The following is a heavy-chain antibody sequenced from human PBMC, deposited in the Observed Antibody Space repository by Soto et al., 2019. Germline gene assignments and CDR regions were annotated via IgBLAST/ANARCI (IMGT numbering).Heavy chain of an antibody. CDR3: ARDGTIAAAYYYYYGMDV. V-gene: IGHV1-2*02. D-gene: IGHD6-13*01. CDR2: INPNSGGT. J-gene: IGHJ6*02. CDR1: GYTFTGYY. Sequence: ASVKVSCRASGYTFTGYYMHWVRQAPGQGLEWMGWINPNSGGTNYAQKFQGRVTMTRDKSISTAYMELSRLRSDDTAVYYCARDGTIAAAYYYYYGMDVGGQGTTVTVSS.